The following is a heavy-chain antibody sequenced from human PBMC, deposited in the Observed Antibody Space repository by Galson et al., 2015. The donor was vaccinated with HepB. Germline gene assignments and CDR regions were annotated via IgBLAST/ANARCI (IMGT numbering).Heavy chain of an antibody. Sequence: SLRLSCAASGFTVSRIYMSWVRQAPGKGLEWVSVIYSGGTTYYADSVKGRFTISRHNSKNKLYLQMNSLRAEDTAVYYCARDYYGSGSYPYEAFDIWGQGTMVTVSS. J-gene: IGHJ3*02. D-gene: IGHD3-10*01. CDR3: ARDYYGSGSYPYEAFDI. CDR2: IYSGGTT. CDR1: GFTVSRIY. V-gene: IGHV3-53*04.